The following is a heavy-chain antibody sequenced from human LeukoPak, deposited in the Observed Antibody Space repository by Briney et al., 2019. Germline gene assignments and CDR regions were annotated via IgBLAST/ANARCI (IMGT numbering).Heavy chain of an antibody. D-gene: IGHD3-10*01. CDR1: GGSISSYY. CDR3: ASDTMVRGVIPAFDI. Sequence: PSETLSLTCTVSGGSISSYYWSWIRQPPGKGLEWSGYIYYSGSTNYNPSLKSRVTISVDTSKNQFSLKLSSVTAADTAVYYCASDTMVRGVIPAFDIWGQGTMVTVSS. CDR2: IYYSGST. J-gene: IGHJ3*02. V-gene: IGHV4-59*01.